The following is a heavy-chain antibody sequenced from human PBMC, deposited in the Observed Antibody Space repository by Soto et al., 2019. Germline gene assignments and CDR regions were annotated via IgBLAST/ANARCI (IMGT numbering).Heavy chain of an antibody. CDR2: ISYDGNNK. D-gene: IGHD1-20*01. Sequence: QVQLVESGGGVVQPGRSQRLSCAASGFTFSSYAMHWVRQAPGKGLEWVAVISYDGNNKYDADSVKGRFTISRDNSKNTLYLQMNSLRVEDTAVYYCARDITGTAYFDYWGQGTLVTVSS. J-gene: IGHJ4*02. CDR1: GFTFSSYA. V-gene: IGHV3-30-3*01. CDR3: ARDITGTAYFDY.